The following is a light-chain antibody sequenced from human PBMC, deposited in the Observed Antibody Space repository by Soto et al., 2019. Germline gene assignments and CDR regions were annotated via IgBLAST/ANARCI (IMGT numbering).Light chain of an antibody. V-gene: IGLV2-14*01. CDR2: EVG. CDR1: SSDVGGYNY. Sequence: QSALTQPASVSGSLGQSITISCTGTSSDVGGYNYVSWYQQHPGKAPKLMIYEVGNRPSGVSNRVSGSKSVNTASLTISGLQADDEADYYCASYTSSSLWVFGRGTKLTVL. CDR3: ASYTSSSLWV. J-gene: IGLJ3*02.